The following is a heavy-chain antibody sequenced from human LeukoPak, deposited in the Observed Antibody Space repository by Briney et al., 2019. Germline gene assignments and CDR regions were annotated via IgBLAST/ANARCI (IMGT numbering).Heavy chain of an antibody. CDR1: GGTFSSYA. CDR2: IIPILGIA. V-gene: IGHV1-69*04. D-gene: IGHD4-17*01. Sequence: ASVKVSCKASGGTFSSYAISWARQAPGQGLEWMGRIIPILGIANYAQKFQGRVTITADKSTSTAYMELSSLRSEDTAVYYCARDVIPLRHDYGDYESFDYWGQGTLVTVSS. CDR3: ARDVIPLRHDYGDYESFDY. J-gene: IGHJ4*02.